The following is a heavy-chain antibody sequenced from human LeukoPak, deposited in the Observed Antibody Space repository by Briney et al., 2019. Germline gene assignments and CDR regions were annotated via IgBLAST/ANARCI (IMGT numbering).Heavy chain of an antibody. Sequence: GGSLRLSCAASGFTFSSYGMHWVRQAPGKGLEWVAVISYDGSNKYYADSVKGRFTISRDNSKNTLYLQMNSLRAEDTAVYYCAKETVVTAPPYYYGMDVWGQGTTVTVSS. D-gene: IGHD2-21*02. CDR1: GFTFSSYG. J-gene: IGHJ6*02. CDR2: ISYDGSNK. V-gene: IGHV3-30*18. CDR3: AKETVVTAPPYYYGMDV.